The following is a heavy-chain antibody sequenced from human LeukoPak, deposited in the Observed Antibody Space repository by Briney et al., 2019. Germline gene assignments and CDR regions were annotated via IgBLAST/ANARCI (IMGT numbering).Heavy chain of an antibody. CDR2: IYHSGST. V-gene: IGHV4-38-2*02. Sequence: PSETLSLTCTVSGYSISSGYYWGWIRQPPGKGLEWIGSIYHSGSTYYNPSLKSRVTISVDTSKNQFSLKLSSVTAADTAVYYCARAPRFSSSWYMMHWFDPWGQGTLVTVSS. CDR3: ARAPRFSSSWYMMHWFDP. J-gene: IGHJ5*02. D-gene: IGHD6-13*01. CDR1: GYSISSGYY.